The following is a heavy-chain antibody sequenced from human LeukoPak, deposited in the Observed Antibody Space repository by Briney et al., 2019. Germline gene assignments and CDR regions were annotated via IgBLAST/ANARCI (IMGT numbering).Heavy chain of an antibody. CDR3: ARQGGGNRNGMDV. Sequence: SETLSPTCTVSGGSINSSSYYWGWVRQPPGKGLEWIGSMYYRGSTYYNPSLKSRVTISVDTSKNQFSLKLSSVTAADTAVYYCARQGGGNRNGMDVWGQGTTVTVSS. CDR2: MYYRGST. J-gene: IGHJ6*02. CDR1: GGSINSSSYY. V-gene: IGHV4-39*07. D-gene: IGHD4-23*01.